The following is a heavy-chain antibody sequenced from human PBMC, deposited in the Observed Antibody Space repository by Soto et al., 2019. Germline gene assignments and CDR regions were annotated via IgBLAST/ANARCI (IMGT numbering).Heavy chain of an antibody. J-gene: IGHJ5*02. V-gene: IGHV4-39*01. Sequence: PSETLSLTCTVSGGSISSSSYYWGWIRQPPGKGLEWIGSIYYSGNTYYNPSLKSRVTISVDTSKNQFSLKLTSVTAADTAVYYCARGKESYYYDSSFDPWGQGTLVTVSS. CDR3: ARGKESYYYDSSFDP. CDR1: GGSISSSSYY. D-gene: IGHD3-22*01. CDR2: IYYSGNT.